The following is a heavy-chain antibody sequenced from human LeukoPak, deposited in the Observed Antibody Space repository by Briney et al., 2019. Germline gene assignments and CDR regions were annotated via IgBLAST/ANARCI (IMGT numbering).Heavy chain of an antibody. CDR2: IKQDGSEK. CDR3: ARDRSSSWYDY. V-gene: IGHV3-7*04. Sequence: GGSLRLSCAASGFTFSSYWMSWVRQAPGKGLEWVANIKQDGSEKYYVDSVKGRSTISRDNAKNSLYLQMNSLRAEDTAVYYCARDRSSSWYDYWGQGTLVTVSS. D-gene: IGHD6-13*01. CDR1: GFTFSSYW. J-gene: IGHJ4*02.